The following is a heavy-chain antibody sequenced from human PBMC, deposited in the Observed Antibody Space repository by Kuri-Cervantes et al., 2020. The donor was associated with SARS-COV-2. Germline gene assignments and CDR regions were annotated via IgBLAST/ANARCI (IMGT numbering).Heavy chain of an antibody. D-gene: IGHD3-16*01. CDR2: FDPEDGET. CDR1: GYTFSELS. V-gene: IGHV1-24*01. CDR3: ATMDAYVWGTYYYFDY. Sequence: ASVKVSCKVSGYTFSELSMHWVRQAPGKGLEWMGGFDPEDGETIYAQKFQGRVTMTQDTSTDTAYMELSSLRSEDTAVYYCATMDAYVWGTYYYFDYWGQGTLVTVSS. J-gene: IGHJ4*02.